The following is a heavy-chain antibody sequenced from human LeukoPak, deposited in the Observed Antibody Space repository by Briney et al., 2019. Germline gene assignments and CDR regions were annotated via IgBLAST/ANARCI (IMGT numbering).Heavy chain of an antibody. CDR3: ARVPRGGDRFDP. D-gene: IGHD3-16*01. CDR1: GGSITTSNYY. J-gene: IGHJ5*02. CDR2: LYYSGST. V-gene: IGHV4-39*07. Sequence: SETLSLTCTVSGGSITTSNYYWVWIRQPPGKGLEWIGSLYYSGSTYYNPSLKSRVTISEDTSRNQSSLRLNSVTAADTAVYYCARVPRGGDRFDPWGQGTLVTVSS.